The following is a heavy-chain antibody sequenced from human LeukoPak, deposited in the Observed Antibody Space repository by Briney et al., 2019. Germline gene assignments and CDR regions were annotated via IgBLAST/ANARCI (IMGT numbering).Heavy chain of an antibody. J-gene: IGHJ4*02. CDR2: IYYSGST. CDR1: GGSISSGGYY. CDR3: ARGYYPYYFDY. D-gene: IGHD3-22*01. V-gene: IGHV4-31*03. Sequence: PSETLSLTCTVSGGSISSGGYYWSWIRQHPGKGLEWIGHIYYSGSTYYNPSLKSRVTISVDTSKNQFSLKLSSVTAADPAVYYCARGYYPYYFDYWGQGTLVTVSS.